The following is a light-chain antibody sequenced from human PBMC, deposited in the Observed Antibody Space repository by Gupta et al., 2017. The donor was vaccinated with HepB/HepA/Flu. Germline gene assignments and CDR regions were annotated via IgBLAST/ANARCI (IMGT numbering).Light chain of an antibody. CDR3: QQYLSVPRT. CDR1: QSVLYIYNNKDC. V-gene: IGKV4-1*01. J-gene: IGKJ2*01. Sequence: DIVMTQSPLSLAVSLSESDTINCKSSQSVLYIYNNKDCLAWYQQKPGQPPKVLIYWASTRETGVPDRFSGSGSGTDFTLTISSLQAEDMAVYYCQQYLSVPRTFGQGTKLEIK. CDR2: WAS.